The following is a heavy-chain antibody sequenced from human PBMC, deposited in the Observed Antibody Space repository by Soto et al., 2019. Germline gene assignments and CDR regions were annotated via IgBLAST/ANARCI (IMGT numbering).Heavy chain of an antibody. J-gene: IGHJ6*03. D-gene: IGHD3-10*01. CDR2: MNPNSGNT. CDR1: GYTFTSYD. CDR3: ARRYYGSGSIHMGYYYYYMDV. Sequence: QVQLVQSGAEVKKPGASVKVSCKASGYTFTSYDINWVRQATGQGLEWMGWMNPNSGNTGYAQKFQGRVTMTRNTSISTAYMELSSLRSEDTAVYYCARRYYGSGSIHMGYYYYYMDVWGKGTTVTVSS. V-gene: IGHV1-8*01.